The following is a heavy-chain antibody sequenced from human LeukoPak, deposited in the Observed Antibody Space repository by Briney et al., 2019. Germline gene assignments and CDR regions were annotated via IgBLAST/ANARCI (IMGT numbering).Heavy chain of an antibody. CDR1: GGSISSYY. Sequence: PSETLSLTCTVSGGSISSYYWSWIRQPAGKGLEWIGRIYTSGSTNYNASLKSRVSMSVGASKNQFSLKLSSVTPEDAAVYYCARTGRSRNPAVAGTDWFDPWGQGTLVTVSS. J-gene: IGHJ5*02. CDR3: ARTGRSRNPAVAGTDWFDP. CDR2: IYTSGST. V-gene: IGHV4-4*07. D-gene: IGHD6-19*01.